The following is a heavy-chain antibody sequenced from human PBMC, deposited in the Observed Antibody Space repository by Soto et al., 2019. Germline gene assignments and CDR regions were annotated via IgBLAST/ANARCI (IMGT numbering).Heavy chain of an antibody. CDR1: GGSISSGDYY. D-gene: IGHD5-18*01. CDR3: ARASPVVTDV. V-gene: IGHV4-30-4*01. CDR2: IYYSGST. J-gene: IGHJ6*02. Sequence: QVQLQESGPGLVKPSQTLSLTCTVSGGSISSGDYYWSWIRQPPGKGLEWIGYIYYSGSTYYNPSRXSXVXIXXDTSKTQFSLKLSSVTAADTDVYYCARASPVVTDVWGQGTTVTVSS.